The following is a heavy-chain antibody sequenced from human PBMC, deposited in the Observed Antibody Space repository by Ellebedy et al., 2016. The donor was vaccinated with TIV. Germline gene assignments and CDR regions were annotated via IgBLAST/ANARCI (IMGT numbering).Heavy chain of an antibody. D-gene: IGHD3-9*01. CDR1: GYTFTSYA. CDR2: INAGNGNT. CDR3: ARDPRRRYFDWSPRGSNWFDP. Sequence: AASVKVSCKASGYTFTSYAMHWVRQAPGQRLEWMGWINAGNGNTKYSQKFQGRVTITRDTSASTAYMELSSLRSEDTAVYYCARDPRRRYFDWSPRGSNWFDPWGQGTLVTVSS. V-gene: IGHV1-3*01. J-gene: IGHJ5*02.